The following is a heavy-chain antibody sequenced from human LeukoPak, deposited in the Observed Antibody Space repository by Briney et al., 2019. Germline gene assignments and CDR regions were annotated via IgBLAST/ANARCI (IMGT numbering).Heavy chain of an antibody. CDR1: GFTVSSNA. D-gene: IGHD4/OR15-4a*01. CDR2: IYSDNT. J-gene: IGHJ4*02. CDR3: ARRAGAYSHPYDY. Sequence: GGSLRLSCTVSGFTVSSNAMSWVRQALGKGLEWVSFIYSDNTHYSDSVKGRFTISRDNSKNTLYLQMNSLRAEDTAVYYCARRAGAYSHPYDYWGQGTLVTVSS. V-gene: IGHV3-53*01.